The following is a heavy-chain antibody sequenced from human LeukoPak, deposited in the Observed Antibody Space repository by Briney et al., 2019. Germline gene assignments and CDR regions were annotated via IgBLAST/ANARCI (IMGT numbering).Heavy chain of an antibody. CDR1: GYTFTAYY. D-gene: IGHD2-21*02. Sequence: ASVKASCKASGYTFTAYYMHWVRQAPGQGLEWMGWINLNSGGTNSAQKFQGRVTMNRDTSISEAYMELSRLGSDDTAVYYCARVAGGDWYYFDFWGQGTMVTVSS. J-gene: IGHJ4*02. V-gene: IGHV1-2*02. CDR2: INLNSGGT. CDR3: ARVAGGDWYYFDF.